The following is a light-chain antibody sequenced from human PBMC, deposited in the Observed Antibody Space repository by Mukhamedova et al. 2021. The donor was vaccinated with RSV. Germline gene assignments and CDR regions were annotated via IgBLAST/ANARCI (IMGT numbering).Light chain of an antibody. V-gene: IGLV2-18*02. J-gene: IGLJ2*01. Sequence: TVLRPTIYSVSIQASGVPDGFSGSKSGNTASMTISGFQAEDEADYYCNSHRRGGTFVVFGGGTKLTVL. CDR2: SVS. CDR3: NSHRRGGTFVV.